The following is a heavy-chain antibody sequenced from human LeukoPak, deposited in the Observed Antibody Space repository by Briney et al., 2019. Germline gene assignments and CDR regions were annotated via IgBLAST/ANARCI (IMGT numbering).Heavy chain of an antibody. D-gene: IGHD5-12*01. CDR2: IKEDGGQK. CDR3: ARVSTHYDLDFFDF. Sequence: GGSLRLSCAASGFNISNYWMTWVRQAPGKGLQWVANIKEDGGQKYYVDSVKGRFTISRDNPKNSLYLHLSRLRAEDTAVYSCARVSTHYDLDFFDFWGQGTLLTVSS. V-gene: IGHV3-7*04. CDR1: GFNISNYW. J-gene: IGHJ4*02.